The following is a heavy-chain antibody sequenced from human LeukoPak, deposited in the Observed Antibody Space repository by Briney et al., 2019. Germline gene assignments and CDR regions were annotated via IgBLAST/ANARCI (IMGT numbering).Heavy chain of an antibody. CDR1: GFTFSSYA. CDR2: ISYDGSNK. J-gene: IGHJ6*02. CDR3: ARDRKRGYSYGHGMDV. V-gene: IGHV3-30-3*01. D-gene: IGHD5-18*01. Sequence: GGSLRLSCAASGFTFSSYAMHWVRQAPGKGLEWVAVISYDGSNKYYADSVKGRFTISRDNSKNTLYLQMNSLRSEDTAVYYCARDRKRGYSYGHGMDVWGQGATVTVSS.